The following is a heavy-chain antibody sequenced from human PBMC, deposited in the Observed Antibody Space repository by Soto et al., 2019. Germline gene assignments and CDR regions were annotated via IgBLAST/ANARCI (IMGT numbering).Heavy chain of an antibody. CDR3: TRSISALPGDDY. V-gene: IGHV3-7*01. Sequence: EVQLVESGGGLVQPGGSLRLSCAASGFTFSSYWMGWVRQAPGKGSEWLANIKQDGSEKYYVESVKGRFIISRDNAKNSLYMQMNSLRVEDTALYYCTRSISALPGDDYWGQGTLVTVSP. CDR1: GFTFSSYW. D-gene: IGHD6-6*01. CDR2: IKQDGSEK. J-gene: IGHJ4*02.